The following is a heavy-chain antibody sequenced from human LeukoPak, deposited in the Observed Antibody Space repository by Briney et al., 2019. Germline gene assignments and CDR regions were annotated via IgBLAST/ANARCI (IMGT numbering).Heavy chain of an antibody. CDR1: GFTFGDYA. CDR2: ISGYGGST. D-gene: IGHD2-8*02. Sequence: PGGSLRISCEASGFTFGDYALSWVRQAPGKGLEWVSAISGYGGSTYYAESVRGRFTISRDNSKSTLYLQMESLRAEDTAVYYCARWRAATGNHYFQHWGQGTLVSVSS. J-gene: IGHJ1*01. CDR3: ARWRAATGNHYFQH. V-gene: IGHV3-23*01.